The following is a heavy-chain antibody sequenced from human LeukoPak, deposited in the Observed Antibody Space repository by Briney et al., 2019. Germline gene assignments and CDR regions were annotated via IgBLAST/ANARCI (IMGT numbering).Heavy chain of an antibody. Sequence: SQTLSLTCAVSGGSISSGGYSWSWIRQPPGKGLEWIGYIYHSGSTYYNPSLKSRVTISVDRSKNQFSLKLSSVTAADTAVYYCARGDYGSGSIYFDLWGRGTLVTVSS. D-gene: IGHD3-10*01. CDR2: IYHSGST. J-gene: IGHJ2*01. CDR1: GGSISSGGYS. V-gene: IGHV4-30-2*01. CDR3: ARGDYGSGSIYFDL.